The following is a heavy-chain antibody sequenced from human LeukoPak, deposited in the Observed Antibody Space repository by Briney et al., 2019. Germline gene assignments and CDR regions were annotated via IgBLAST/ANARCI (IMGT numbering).Heavy chain of an antibody. CDR1: GDSVSSNSAT. J-gene: IGHJ4*02. Sequence: SQTLPLTCAISGDSVSSNSATWNWIRQSPLRGLEWLGRTYYRSQWNNDYAASVKSRIDINPETSKNQFSLQLNPVTPEDTAVYYCARGRGSSADFDYWGQGTLVTVSS. V-gene: IGHV6-1*01. CDR3: ARGRGSSADFDY. CDR2: TYYRSQWNN. D-gene: IGHD6-6*01.